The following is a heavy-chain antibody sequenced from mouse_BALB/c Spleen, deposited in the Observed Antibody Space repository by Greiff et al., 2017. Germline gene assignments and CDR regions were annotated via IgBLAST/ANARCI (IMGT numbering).Heavy chain of an antibody. D-gene: IGHD2-4*01. V-gene: IGHV1-82*01. J-gene: IGHJ4*01. CDR2: IYPGDGDT. CDR3: ARSGITYAMDY. Sequence: VQLQQSGPELVKPGASVKISCKASGYAFSSSWMNWVKQRPGQGLEWIGRIYPGDGDTNYNGKFKGKATLTADKSSSTAYMQLSSLTSVDSAVYFCARSGITYAMDYWGQGTSVTVSS. CDR1: GYAFSSSW.